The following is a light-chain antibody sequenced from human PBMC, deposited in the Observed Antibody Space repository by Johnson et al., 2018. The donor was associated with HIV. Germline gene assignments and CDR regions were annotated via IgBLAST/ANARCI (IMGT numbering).Light chain of an antibody. Sequence: QSVLTQPPSVSAAPGQKVTISCSGSSSNIGNNYVSWYQQFPGTAPKLLIYENNKRPSGIPDRFSGSKSGTSTTLGITGLQTGDEADYYCGTWDGSLSAGVSGTGTKVTFL. CDR1: SSNIGNNY. V-gene: IGLV1-51*02. J-gene: IGLJ1*01. CDR2: ENN. CDR3: GTWDGSLSAGV.